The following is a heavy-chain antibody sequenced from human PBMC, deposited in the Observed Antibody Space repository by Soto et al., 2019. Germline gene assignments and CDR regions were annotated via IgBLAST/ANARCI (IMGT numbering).Heavy chain of an antibody. J-gene: IGHJ4*02. CDR3: AKGLFWNPSYIDY. CDR1: GFTFSSYA. V-gene: IGHV3-23*01. D-gene: IGHD3-3*01. CDR2: ISDSGGST. Sequence: PGGSLRLSCAISGFTFSSYAMNWVRQSPGKGLEWVSGISDSGGSTYYADSVKGRFTISRDNSKNSLYLQMNSLRVEDTAVYHCAKGLFWNPSYIDYWGQGTLVTVSS.